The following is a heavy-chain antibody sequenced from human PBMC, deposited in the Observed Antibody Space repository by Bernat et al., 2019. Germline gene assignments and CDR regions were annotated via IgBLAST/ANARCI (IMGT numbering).Heavy chain of an antibody. CDR1: GFTFSSYA. CDR3: AKGSGDYYGSGNPNY. CDR2: ISGSGGST. Sequence: EVQLLESGGGLVQPGGSLRLSCAASGFTFSSYAMSWVRQAPGKGLEWVSAISGSGGSTYYANSVEGRFTISRDNSKNTLYLQMNSLRAEDTAVYYCAKGSGDYYGSGNPNYWGQGTLVTVSS. V-gene: IGHV3-23*01. J-gene: IGHJ4*02. D-gene: IGHD3-10*01.